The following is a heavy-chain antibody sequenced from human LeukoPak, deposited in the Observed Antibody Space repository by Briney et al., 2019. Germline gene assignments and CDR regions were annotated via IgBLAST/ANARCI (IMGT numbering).Heavy chain of an antibody. CDR3: ARGPWYGWFDP. J-gene: IGHJ5*02. CDR1: GGSISSGGYY. V-gene: IGHV4-31*03. Sequence: SETLSLTCTVSGGSISSGGYYWSWIRQHPGKGLEWIGYIYYNGSTYYNPSLKSRVTISVDTSKNQFSLKLSSVTAADTAVYYCARGPWYGWFDPWGQGTLVTVSS. CDR2: IYYNGST. D-gene: IGHD6-13*01.